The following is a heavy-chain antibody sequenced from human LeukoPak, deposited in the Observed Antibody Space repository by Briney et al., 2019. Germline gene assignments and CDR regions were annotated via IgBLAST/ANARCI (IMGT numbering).Heavy chain of an antibody. CDR2: IYPGDSDT. V-gene: IGHV5-51*01. D-gene: IGHD6-19*01. CDR3: AILSSGWYYFDY. J-gene: IGHJ4*02. CDR1: GYSFINYW. Sequence: GSLKISCKGSGYSFINYWIGWVRQMPGKGLEWMAIIYPGDSDTKYSPSFQGQVTISADKSITTAYLQWSSLKASDTAMYYCAILSSGWYYFDYWGQGTLVTVSS.